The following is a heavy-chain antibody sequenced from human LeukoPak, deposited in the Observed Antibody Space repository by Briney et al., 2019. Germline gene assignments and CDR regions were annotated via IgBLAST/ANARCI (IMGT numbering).Heavy chain of an antibody. J-gene: IGHJ3*02. Sequence: GGSLRLSCAASGFTFSSYWMHWVRQAPGKGLVWVSRINSDGSSTSYADSVKGRFTISRDNAMNTLYLQMNSLRAEDTAVYYCARDITMIDPPIWGQGTMVTVSS. CDR1: GFTFSSYW. D-gene: IGHD3-22*01. CDR3: ARDITMIDPPI. CDR2: INSDGSST. V-gene: IGHV3-74*01.